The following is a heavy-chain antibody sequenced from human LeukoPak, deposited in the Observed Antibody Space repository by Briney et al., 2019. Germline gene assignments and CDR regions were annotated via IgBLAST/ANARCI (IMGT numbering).Heavy chain of an antibody. Sequence: SETLSLTCTVSGGSISSSSYYWGWIRQPPGKGLEWIGSIYYSGSTYYNPSLKSRVTISVDTSKNQVSLKLSSVTAADTAVYYCARGARGYSYGFSTYYYYYMDVWGKGTTVTVSS. CDR3: ARGARGYSYGFSTYYYYYMDV. V-gene: IGHV4-39*01. J-gene: IGHJ6*03. CDR2: IYYSGST. CDR1: GGSISSSSYY. D-gene: IGHD5-18*01.